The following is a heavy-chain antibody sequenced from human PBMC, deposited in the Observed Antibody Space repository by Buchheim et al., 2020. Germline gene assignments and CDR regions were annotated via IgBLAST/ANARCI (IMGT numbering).Heavy chain of an antibody. CDR1: GFTFSAYA. J-gene: IGHJ4*02. Sequence: EVQLLESGGGLVQPGGSLRLSCVASGFTFSAYAMGWARQAPGKGLEWVSSITTRATTYYVDSVKGRFTIPRDNSRETLYLQMNSLRAEDTAIYYCAKGSVSGVRGVDYWGQGAL. CDR2: ITTRATT. V-gene: IGHV3-23*01. D-gene: IGHD3-3*01. CDR3: AKGSVSGVRGVDY.